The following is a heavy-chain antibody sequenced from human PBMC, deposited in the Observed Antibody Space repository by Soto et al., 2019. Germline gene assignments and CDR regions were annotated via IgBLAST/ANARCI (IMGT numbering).Heavy chain of an antibody. J-gene: IGHJ6*02. D-gene: IGHD6-19*01. V-gene: IGHV3-30*18. Sequence: PGGSLRLSCAASGFTFSSYGMHWVRQAPGKGLEWVAVISYDGSNKYYADSVKGRFTISRDNSKNTLYLQMNSLRAEDTAVYYCAKDRRSYGSGPRFYYYYYGMDVWGQGTTVTV. CDR2: ISYDGSNK. CDR1: GFTFSSYG. CDR3: AKDRRSYGSGPRFYYYYYGMDV.